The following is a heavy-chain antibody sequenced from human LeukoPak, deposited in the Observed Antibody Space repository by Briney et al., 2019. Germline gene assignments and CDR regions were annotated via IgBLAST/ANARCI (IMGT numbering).Heavy chain of an antibody. V-gene: IGHV1-2*02. Sequence: ASVTVSCTASGYTFTGYYMHWVRQAPGQGLEWMGWINPNSGGTNYAQKFQGRVTMTRDTSISTAYMELSRLRSDDTAVYYCARDQGLDAFDIWGQGTMVTVSS. CDR2: INPNSGGT. J-gene: IGHJ3*02. CDR1: GYTFTGYY. CDR3: ARDQGLDAFDI.